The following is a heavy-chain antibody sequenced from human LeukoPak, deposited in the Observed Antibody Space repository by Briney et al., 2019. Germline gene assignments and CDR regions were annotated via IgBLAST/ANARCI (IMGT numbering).Heavy chain of an antibody. Sequence: GESLKISCKSSGYRFTRYWNGWVRQMPGKGLEWIGIIYPGDSDTRYSPSFQGQVTISPDKSISTAYAQWSSLKASDTAMYICARRLVGELFAFDTWGQGTMVIVPS. CDR2: IYPGDSDT. CDR1: GYRFTRYW. CDR3: ARRLVGELFAFDT. D-gene: IGHD3-10*01. V-gene: IGHV5-51*01. J-gene: IGHJ3*02.